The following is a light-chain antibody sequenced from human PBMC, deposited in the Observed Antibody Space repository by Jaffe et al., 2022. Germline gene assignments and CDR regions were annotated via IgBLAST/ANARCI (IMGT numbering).Light chain of an antibody. V-gene: IGKV3-20*01. Sequence: EIVLTQSPGTLSLSPGEGATLFCRASQSVASSYIAWYQHKAGQAPRLLIYGASSRASDIPDRFSGSGSETDFTLTISSLQPEDFAVYFCQQYGSLPLTFGGGTKVEIK. CDR3: QQYGSLPLT. CDR1: QSVASSY. J-gene: IGKJ4*01. CDR2: GAS.